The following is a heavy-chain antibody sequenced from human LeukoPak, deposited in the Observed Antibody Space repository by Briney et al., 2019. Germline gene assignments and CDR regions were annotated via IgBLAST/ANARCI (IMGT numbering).Heavy chain of an antibody. V-gene: IGHV1-24*01. J-gene: IGHJ3*01. CDR1: GKTLNELS. CDR3: ATGGWGLLRGPYVFDL. CDR2: FDPEDGET. Sequence: ASVKVSCKISGKTLNELSMHWVRQAPGKGLEWMGGFDPEDGETIHAQKFQGRITLTEDTSTNTAYMVLSSLKSEDTAVYHCATGGWGLLRGPYVFDLWGQGTMVTVSS. D-gene: IGHD1-26*01.